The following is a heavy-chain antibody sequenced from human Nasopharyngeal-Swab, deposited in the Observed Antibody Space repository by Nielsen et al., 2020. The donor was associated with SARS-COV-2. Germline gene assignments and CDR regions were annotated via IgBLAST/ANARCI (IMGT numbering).Heavy chain of an antibody. J-gene: IGHJ4*02. Sequence: GGSLRLSCAASGFIFSDYYMSWLRQAPGKGLEWVSYISSSGSIINYADSVKGRFTISRDNAKNSLYLQMNSLRAEDTAVYYCASGRRRDGYNVGTCDFWGQGTLVTVSS. D-gene: IGHD5-24*01. CDR1: GFIFSDYY. CDR3: ASGRRRDGYNVGTCDF. CDR2: ISSSGSII. V-gene: IGHV3-11*04.